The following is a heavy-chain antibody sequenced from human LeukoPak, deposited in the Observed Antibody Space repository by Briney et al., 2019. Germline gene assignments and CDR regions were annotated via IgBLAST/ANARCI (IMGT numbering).Heavy chain of an antibody. D-gene: IGHD3-22*01. V-gene: IGHV3-21*01. CDR1: GFTFSSCS. CDR2: ISSSSYI. Sequence: GGSLRLSCAASGFTFSSCSMNWVRQAPGKGLEWVSSISSSSYIYYADSVKGRFTISRDNAKNSLYLQMNSLRAEDTAVYYCARGPSSGYYLLGYFDYWGQGTLVTVSS. J-gene: IGHJ4*02. CDR3: ARGPSSGYYLLGYFDY.